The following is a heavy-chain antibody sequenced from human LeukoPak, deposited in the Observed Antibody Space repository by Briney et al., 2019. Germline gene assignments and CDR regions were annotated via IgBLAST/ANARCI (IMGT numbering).Heavy chain of an antibody. CDR3: ARDNSVEDTAWWFDP. D-gene: IGHD4-23*01. Sequence: GGSLRLSCEASGFTFSTFAMIWVRQPPGKGLEWVSSIFPSGGEIHYADSVKGRFTISRDNSKNTLYLQMNSLRAEDTAVYYCARDNSVEDTAWWFDPWGQGTLVTVSS. V-gene: IGHV3-23*01. CDR2: IFPSGGEI. J-gene: IGHJ5*02. CDR1: GFTFSTFA.